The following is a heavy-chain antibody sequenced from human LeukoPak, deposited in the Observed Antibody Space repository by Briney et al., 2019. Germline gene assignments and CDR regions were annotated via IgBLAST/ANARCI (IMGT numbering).Heavy chain of an antibody. CDR1: GFTFSSYA. CDR3: AKDGYSSGWYFDY. D-gene: IGHD6-19*01. Sequence: PGGSLRLSCAASGFTFSSYAMSWVRQAPGKGLEWVSAISGSGGSTYYADSVKGRFTISRDNSKNTLYLQMNSLSAEDTAVYYCAKDGYSSGWYFDYWGQGTLVTVSS. J-gene: IGHJ4*02. CDR2: ISGSGGST. V-gene: IGHV3-23*01.